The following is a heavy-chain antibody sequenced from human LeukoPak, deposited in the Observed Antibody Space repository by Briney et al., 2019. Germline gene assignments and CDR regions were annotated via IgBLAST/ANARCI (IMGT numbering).Heavy chain of an antibody. CDR3: ARDIIAPGSLLYFDF. V-gene: IGHV3-11*01. D-gene: IGHD6-13*01. Sequence: PGGSLRLSCAASGFSFRDYYMSWIRQAPGKGLEWFSYISSSGTTIAYADSVKGRFTISRDNAKNSLYLQMNSLGAEDTAVCYCARDIIAPGSLLYFDFWGPGTLVTVSS. J-gene: IGHJ4*02. CDR2: ISSSGTTI. CDR1: GFSFRDYY.